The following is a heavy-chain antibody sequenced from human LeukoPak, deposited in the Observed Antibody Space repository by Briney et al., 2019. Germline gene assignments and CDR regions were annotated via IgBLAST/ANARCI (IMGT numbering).Heavy chain of an antibody. V-gene: IGHV1-18*01. CDR1: GYTFTSYG. D-gene: IGHD5-18*01. J-gene: IGHJ4*02. Sequence: ASVKVSCKASGYTFTSYGISWVRQAPGQGLEWMGWISAYNGNTNYAQKLQGRVTMTTDTSTSTAYMELRSLRSDDTAVYYCGREGYSYGTNYFDYWGQGTLVTVSS. CDR2: ISAYNGNT. CDR3: GREGYSYGTNYFDY.